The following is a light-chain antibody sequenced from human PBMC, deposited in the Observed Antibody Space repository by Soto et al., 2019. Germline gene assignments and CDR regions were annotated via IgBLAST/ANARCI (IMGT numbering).Light chain of an antibody. J-gene: IGKJ4*01. CDR1: QSVSSY. CDR3: QLLKSYPLT. Sequence: VMTQSPATLSVYPGERVTLSCRASQSVSSYLAWFQQKPGQAPRLLIYDASTRATGIPVRFSGSGSGTEFALTISSLQPEDSATYYCQLLKSYPLTFGGGGKVDIK. V-gene: IGKV3-15*01. CDR2: DAS.